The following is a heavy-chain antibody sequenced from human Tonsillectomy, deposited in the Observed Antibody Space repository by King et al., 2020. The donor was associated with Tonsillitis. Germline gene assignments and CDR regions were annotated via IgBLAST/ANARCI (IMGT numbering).Heavy chain of an antibody. CDR3: ARVRADDYSNYNWFDP. CDR2: IDPSDSYT. Sequence: QLVQSGAEVKKPGESLRISCKGSGYSFTSYWISWVRQMPGKGLEWMGRIDPSDSYTNYSPSFQGHVTISADKSISTAYLQWSSLKASDTAMYYCARVRADDYSNYNWFDPWGQGPLVTVSS. V-gene: IGHV5-10-1*03. D-gene: IGHD4-11*01. CDR1: GYSFTSYW. J-gene: IGHJ5*02.